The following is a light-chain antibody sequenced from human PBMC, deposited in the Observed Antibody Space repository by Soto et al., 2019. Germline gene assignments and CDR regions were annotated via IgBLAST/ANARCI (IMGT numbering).Light chain of an antibody. V-gene: IGKV3-11*01. CDR2: DSS. J-gene: IGKJ4*01. Sequence: EIVLTQFPATLSLSPGDGATLSCRASQSVSSYLAWYQQRRGQAPRLLIYDSSNRATGIPARFSGSGSATDFSLIISSLEPEDFAVYYCQQRSVWPLTFGGGTRVEIK. CDR3: QQRSVWPLT. CDR1: QSVSSY.